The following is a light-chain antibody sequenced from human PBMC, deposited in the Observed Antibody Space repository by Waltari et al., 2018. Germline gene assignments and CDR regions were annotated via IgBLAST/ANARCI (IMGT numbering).Light chain of an antibody. CDR1: NSNVGSYKL. CDR2: EGN. V-gene: IGLV2-23*03. Sequence: QSALTQPASVSGSPGQSITISCTGFNSNVGSYKLVSWYQKHPGKAPTLLIYEGNRRPSGVSNRFSGSKSDNTASLTLSGLQAEDEADYYCCSNVGSSVFFGGGTKLTVL. CDR3: CSNVGSSVF. J-gene: IGLJ2*01.